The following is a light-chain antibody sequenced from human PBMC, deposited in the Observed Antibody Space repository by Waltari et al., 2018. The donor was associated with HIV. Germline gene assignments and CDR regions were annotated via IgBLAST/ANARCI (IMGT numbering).Light chain of an antibody. J-gene: IGKJ1*01. CDR1: RSLLQSNGYNY. CDR3: MEALEVT. CDR2: FAS. Sequence: DIVMTQSPLALAVTPGEPASISCRSSRSLLQSNGYNYFDWYLQKQGQSPQLLIYFASNRASGAPDRFSGSGSGRDFTLKISRVEADDVGVYYCMEALEVTFGQGTKVEIK. V-gene: IGKV2-28*01.